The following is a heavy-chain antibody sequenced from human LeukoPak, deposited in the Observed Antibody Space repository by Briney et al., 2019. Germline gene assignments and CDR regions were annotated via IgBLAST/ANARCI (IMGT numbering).Heavy chain of an antibody. CDR2: INPNRGST. CDR1: GYTFTSYY. D-gene: IGHD3-22*01. CDR3: ATGSHVRVYDSSAYYGHY. V-gene: IGHV1-46*01. J-gene: IGHJ4*02. Sequence: ASAKVSCKASGYTFTSYYMYWVRQAPGQGLEWMGIINPNRGSTSYAQKFQGRVTMTRDMSTSTVYMELSSLRSEDTAIYYCATGSHVRVYDSSAYYGHYWGQGTLATVSS.